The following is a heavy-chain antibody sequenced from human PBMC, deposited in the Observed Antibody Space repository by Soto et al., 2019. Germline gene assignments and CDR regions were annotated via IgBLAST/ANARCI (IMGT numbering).Heavy chain of an antibody. CDR2: IIPIFGTA. D-gene: IGHD2-21*02. J-gene: IGHJ3*02. Sequence: SVKVSCKASGGTFSSYAISWMRQAPGQGLEWMGGIIPIFGTANYAQKFQGRVTITADESTSTAYMELSSLRSEDTAVYYCARGWEGGIVVVTAPDAFDIWGQGTMVTVSS. CDR1: GGTFSSYA. CDR3: ARGWEGGIVVVTAPDAFDI. V-gene: IGHV1-69*13.